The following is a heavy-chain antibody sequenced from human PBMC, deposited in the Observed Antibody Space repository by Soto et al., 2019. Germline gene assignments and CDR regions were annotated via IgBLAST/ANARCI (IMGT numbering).Heavy chain of an antibody. CDR2: IIPIIGTP. Sequence: QVQLVQSGAEVKKPGSSVKVSCKASGGTFRNHVFNWVRQAPGQGLEWMGGIIPIIGTPNYAQKFQCRVTITADASTNTVYLDVSSLRSQDTAVYYCARDLEFRDGNISHLDYWGQGTLVTVSS. J-gene: IGHJ4*02. V-gene: IGHV1-69*01. CDR3: ARDLEFRDGNISHLDY. D-gene: IGHD3-10*01. CDR1: GGTFRNHV.